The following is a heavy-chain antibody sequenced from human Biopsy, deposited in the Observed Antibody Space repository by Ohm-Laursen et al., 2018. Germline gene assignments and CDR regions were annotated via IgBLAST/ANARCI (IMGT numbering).Heavy chain of an antibody. V-gene: IGHV3-48*03. CDR3: ARGTRTSWRRAFDI. Sequence: SLRLSCAASGFTLSSYSMNWVRQTPGKGLEWVSYISSSGSTIYYAESLKGRFTISKDNGKISLYLQMNSLRAEDTAVYYCARGTRTSWRRAFDIWGRGTMVTVSS. D-gene: IGHD1-1*01. J-gene: IGHJ3*02. CDR1: GFTLSSYS. CDR2: ISSSGSTI.